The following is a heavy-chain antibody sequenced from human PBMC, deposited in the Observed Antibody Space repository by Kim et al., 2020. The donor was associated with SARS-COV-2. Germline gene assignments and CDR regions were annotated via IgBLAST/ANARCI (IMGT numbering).Heavy chain of an antibody. Sequence: GGSLRLSCAASGFTFSSYSMNWVRQAPGKGLEWVSSISSSSSYIYYADSVKGRFTISRDNAKNSLYLQMNSLRAEDTAVYYCARDLPEVHYYYYYGMDVWGQGTTVTVSS. CDR3: ARDLPEVHYYYYYGMDV. CDR2: ISSSSSYI. CDR1: GFTFSSYS. V-gene: IGHV3-21*01. J-gene: IGHJ6*02. D-gene: IGHD2-2*01.